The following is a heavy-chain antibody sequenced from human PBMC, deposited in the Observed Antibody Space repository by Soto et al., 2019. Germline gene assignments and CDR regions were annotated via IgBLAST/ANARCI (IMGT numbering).Heavy chain of an antibody. CDR2: IYWNDDK. D-gene: IGHD3-16*02. Sequence: QITLKESGPTLVKPTQTLTLTCTFSGFSLSTSGVGVGWIRQPPGKALEWLALIYWNDDKRYSPSLKSRLTITKATSKNQVVLTMTNMDPVDTATYYCAHRRRYDYVWGSYRYIRAWAFDIWGQGTMVTVSS. CDR1: GFSLSTSGVG. J-gene: IGHJ3*02. CDR3: AHRRRYDYVWGSYRYIRAWAFDI. V-gene: IGHV2-5*01.